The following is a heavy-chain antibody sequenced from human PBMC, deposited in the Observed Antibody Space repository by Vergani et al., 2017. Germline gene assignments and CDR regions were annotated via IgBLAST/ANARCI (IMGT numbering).Heavy chain of an antibody. CDR3: ARHERGLQFMITDDAFDI. CDR2: IYPGDSDT. J-gene: IGHJ3*02. CDR1: GYSFTSYW. V-gene: IGHV5-51*01. Sequence: EVQLVQSGAEVKKPGESLKISCKGSGYSFTSYWIGWVRQMPGKGLEWMGIIYPGDSDTRYSPSFKGQVTISADKSISTAYLQWSSLKASDTAMYYCARHERGLQFMITDDAFDIWGQGTMVTVSS. D-gene: IGHD3-16*01.